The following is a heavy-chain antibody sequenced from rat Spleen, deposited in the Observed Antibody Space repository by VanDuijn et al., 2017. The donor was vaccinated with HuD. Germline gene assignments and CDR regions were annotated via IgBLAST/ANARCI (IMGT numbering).Heavy chain of an antibody. J-gene: IGHJ1*01. Sequence: QVQLKESGPGLVQPSQTLSLTCTVSGFSLTSYHVSWVRQPPGKGLEWMGVIWTGGSTDYNSALKSRLSISRDTSKNQVFLKMNSLQSEDTTTYYCAREGTVSRYFDFWGPGTMVTVSS. CDR2: IWTGGST. CDR1: GFSLTSYH. V-gene: IGHV2-43*01. CDR3: AREGTVSRYFDF. D-gene: IGHD1-1*01.